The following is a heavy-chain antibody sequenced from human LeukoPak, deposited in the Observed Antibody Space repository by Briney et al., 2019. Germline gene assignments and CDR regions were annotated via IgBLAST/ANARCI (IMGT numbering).Heavy chain of an antibody. V-gene: IGHV1-2*06. Sequence: ASVKVSCKASGYTFTGYYMHWVRQAPGQGLEWMGRINPNSGGTNYAQKFQGRVTVTRDTSISTAYMELSRLRSDDTAVYYCARDRLLSGYSSSWYVSWGQGTLVTVSS. CDR3: ARDRLLSGYSSSWYVS. CDR1: GYTFTGYY. J-gene: IGHJ4*02. D-gene: IGHD6-13*01. CDR2: INPNSGGT.